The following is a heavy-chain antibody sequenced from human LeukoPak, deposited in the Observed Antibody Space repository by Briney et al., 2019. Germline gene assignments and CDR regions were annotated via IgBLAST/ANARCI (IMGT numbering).Heavy chain of an antibody. CDR2: IYYSGST. CDR3: ASSGSYYYFDC. D-gene: IGHD1-26*01. V-gene: IGHV4-39*07. CDR1: GGSFSGSTYY. Sequence: SETLSLTCTVSGGSFSGSTYYWGWIRQPPGKGLEWIGSIYYSGSTYYNPSLKSRVTISVDTSKNQFSLNLSSVTAADTAVYYCASSGSYYYFDCWGQGTLVTVSS. J-gene: IGHJ4*02.